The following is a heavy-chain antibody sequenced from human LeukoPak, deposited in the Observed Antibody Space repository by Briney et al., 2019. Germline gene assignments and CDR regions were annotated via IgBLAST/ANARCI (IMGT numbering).Heavy chain of an antibody. D-gene: IGHD6-13*01. CDR3: ARDNIAAAKLFDY. Sequence: GGSLRLSCAASGFTFSSYEMNWVRQAPGKGLEWVSYISSSGSTIYYADSVKGRFTISRDNAKNSLYLQMNSLRPEDTAVYYCARDNIAAAKLFDYWGQGTLVTVSS. J-gene: IGHJ4*02. V-gene: IGHV3-48*03. CDR2: ISSSGSTI. CDR1: GFTFSSYE.